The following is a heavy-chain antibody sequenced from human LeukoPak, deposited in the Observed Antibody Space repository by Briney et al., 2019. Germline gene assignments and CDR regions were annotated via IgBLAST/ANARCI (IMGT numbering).Heavy chain of an antibody. V-gene: IGHV4-34*01. D-gene: IGHD2-21*02. CDR3: ARLVVVTAKNYYFDY. CDR2: INHSGST. J-gene: IGHJ4*02. Sequence: SETLSLTCAVYGGSFSGYYWSWIRQPPGKGLEWIGEINHSGSTNYNPSLKSRVTISVDTSKNQFSLKLSSVTAADTAVYYCARLVVVTAKNYYFDYWGQGTLVTVSS. CDR1: GGSFSGYY.